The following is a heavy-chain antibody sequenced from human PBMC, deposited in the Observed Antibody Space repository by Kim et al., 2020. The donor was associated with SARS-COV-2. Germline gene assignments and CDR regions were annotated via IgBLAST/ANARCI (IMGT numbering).Heavy chain of an antibody. V-gene: IGHV3-66*01. CDR1: GFTVSTNY. CDR3: VRDQYGSSSYFFDY. Sequence: GGSLRLSCAASGFTVSTNYMNWVRQAPGKGLEWVSIIHSGGSAAYADSVRGRFTISRDSSKNTLYLQMNSLRAEDTAGYYCVRDQYGSSSYFFDYWGKGT. CDR2: IHSGGSA. D-gene: IGHD6-6*01. J-gene: IGHJ4*02.